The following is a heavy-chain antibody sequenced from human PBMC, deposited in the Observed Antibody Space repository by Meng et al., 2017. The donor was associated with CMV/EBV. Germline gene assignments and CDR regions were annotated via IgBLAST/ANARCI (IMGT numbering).Heavy chain of an antibody. V-gene: IGHV4-39*01. D-gene: IGHD4-23*01. Sequence: ETLSPTCTFSGGPISSSSYHWGWIRQPPGKGPEWIGSIYYSGSTYYNPSLKSRVTISVDTSKNQFSLKLSSVTAADTAVYYCARGYQVWGGNSGYYFDYWGQGTLVTVSS. CDR3: ARGYQVWGGNSGYYFDY. J-gene: IGHJ4*02. CDR2: IYYSGST. CDR1: GGPISSSSYH.